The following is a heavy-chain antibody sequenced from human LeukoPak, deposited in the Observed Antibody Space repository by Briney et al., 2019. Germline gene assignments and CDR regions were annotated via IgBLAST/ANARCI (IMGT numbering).Heavy chain of an antibody. J-gene: IGHJ5*02. CDR3: AKDVKGLLSNWFDP. CDR1: RFTFSSYA. D-gene: IGHD2-15*01. Sequence: PGGSLRLSCAASRFTFSSYAMSWVRQAPGKGLEWVSAISGSGGSTYYADSVKGRFTISRDNSKNTLYLQMNSLRAEDTAVYYCAKDVKGLLSNWFDPWGQGTLVTVSS. V-gene: IGHV3-23*01. CDR2: ISGSGGST.